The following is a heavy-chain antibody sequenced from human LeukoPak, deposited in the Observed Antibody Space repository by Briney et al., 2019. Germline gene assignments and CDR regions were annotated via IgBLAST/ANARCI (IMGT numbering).Heavy chain of an antibody. J-gene: IGHJ4*02. V-gene: IGHV4-38-2*02. CDR3: ARAVGYFDWLPLFDY. CDR2: IYNSGIT. CDR1: GYSIRSGFY. Sequence: PSETLSLTCTVSGYSIRSGFYWGWIRQPPGKGLEWIGNIYNSGITYYTPSLSSRVTMSVDTSKKQFHLKLSSVTAADTAVYYCARAVGYFDWLPLFDYWGQGTLATVSS. D-gene: IGHD3-9*01.